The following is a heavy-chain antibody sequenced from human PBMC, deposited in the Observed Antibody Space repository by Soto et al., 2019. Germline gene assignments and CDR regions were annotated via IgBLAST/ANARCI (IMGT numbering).Heavy chain of an antibody. J-gene: IGHJ4*02. V-gene: IGHV3-21*01. CDR1: GFTFSSYS. CDR2: ISSSSSYI. Sequence: GESLKISCAASGFTFSSYSMNWVRQAPGKGLEWVSSISSSSSYIYYADSVKGRFTISRDNAKNSLYLQMNSLRAEDTAVYYCARDLIPTGLWFGEPYYFDYWGQGTLVTVSS. CDR3: ARDLIPTGLWFGEPYYFDY. D-gene: IGHD3-10*01.